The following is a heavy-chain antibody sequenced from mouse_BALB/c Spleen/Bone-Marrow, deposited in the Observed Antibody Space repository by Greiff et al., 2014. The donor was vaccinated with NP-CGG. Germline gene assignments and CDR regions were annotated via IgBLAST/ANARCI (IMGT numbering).Heavy chain of an antibody. V-gene: IGHV1S126*01. CDR1: GYTFTSYW. Sequence: VKLMESGTELVKPGASVTLSCKASGYTFTSYWINWVKQRPGQGLEWIGNIYPSDSYTNYNQKFKDKATLTVDKSSSTAYMQLSSPTSEDSAVYYCTRDSANYFDYWGQGTTLTVSS. CDR2: IYPSDSYT. CDR3: TRDSANYFDY. J-gene: IGHJ2*01.